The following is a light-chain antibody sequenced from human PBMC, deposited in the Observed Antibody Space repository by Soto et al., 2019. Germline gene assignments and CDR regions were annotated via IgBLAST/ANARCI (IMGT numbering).Light chain of an antibody. V-gene: IGKV3-15*01. J-gene: IGKJ1*01. CDR3: QQYNNWPRG. CDR2: GAS. CDR1: QSVSSN. Sequence: EIVMTQSPATLSVSPGERATLSCRASQSVSSNLAWYQQKPGQAPRLLIYGASTRATGIPARFSGSGSGTEFTLNISSLPSAEFAVYYWQQYNNWPRGFGQGTKVEIK.